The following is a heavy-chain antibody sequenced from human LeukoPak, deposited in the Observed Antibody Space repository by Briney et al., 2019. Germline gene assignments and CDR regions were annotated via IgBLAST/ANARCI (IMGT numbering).Heavy chain of an antibody. V-gene: IGHV3-30*02. CDR3: ARGLFRGVIPY. D-gene: IGHD3-10*01. Sequence: GGSLRLSCAASGFTFSSYGMHWVRQAPGKGLEWVAFIRYDGSIIYYADSVKGRFTISGDNSKNTLYLQMGSLRAEDMAVYYCARGLFRGVIPYWGQGTLVTVSS. J-gene: IGHJ4*02. CDR1: GFTFSSYG. CDR2: IRYDGSII.